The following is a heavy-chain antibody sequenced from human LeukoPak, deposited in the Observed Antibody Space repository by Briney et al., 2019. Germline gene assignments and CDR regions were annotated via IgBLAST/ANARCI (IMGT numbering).Heavy chain of an antibody. Sequence: ASVKVSCKASGGTFISYAISWGRQAPGQGVEWRGGSIPIFGKANNAQKFQGSVTITTDESTSTAYMELSSLRSEDTAVYYCARAYSSSWYLGNDAFDIWGQGTMVTVSS. CDR2: SIPIFGKA. CDR3: ARAYSSSWYLGNDAFDI. V-gene: IGHV1-69*05. CDR1: GGTFISYA. J-gene: IGHJ3*02. D-gene: IGHD6-13*01.